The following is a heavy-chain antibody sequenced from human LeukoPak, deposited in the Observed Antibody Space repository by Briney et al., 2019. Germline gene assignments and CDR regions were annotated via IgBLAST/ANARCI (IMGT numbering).Heavy chain of an antibody. CDR2: ISGSGGST. CDR3: AKGRGATAGHYEPTFDP. Sequence: PGGSLRLSCAASGFTFSSYAMSWVRQAPGKGLEWVSAISGSGGSTYYADSVKGRFTISRDNSKNTLFLQMNSLRAGDTAVYYCAKGRGATAGHYEPTFDPWGQGTLVTVSS. CDR1: GFTFSSYA. D-gene: IGHD6-13*01. J-gene: IGHJ5*02. V-gene: IGHV3-23*01.